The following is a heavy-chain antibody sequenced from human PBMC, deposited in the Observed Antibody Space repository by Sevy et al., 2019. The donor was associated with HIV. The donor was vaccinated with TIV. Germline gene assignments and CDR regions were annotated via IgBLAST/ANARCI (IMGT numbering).Heavy chain of an antibody. J-gene: IGHJ4*02. CDR2: IESKTDGGTT. D-gene: IGHD3-22*01. CDR1: GFTFSNAW. CDR3: TTGSTVVVITLDY. V-gene: IGHV3-15*04. Sequence: GGSLRLSCAASGFTFSNAWMSWVRQAPGKGLEWVGRIESKTDGGTTDYAAPVKGRFTISRDDSKNTLYLQMNSLKTEDTAVYYCTTGSTVVVITLDYWGQGTLVTVSS.